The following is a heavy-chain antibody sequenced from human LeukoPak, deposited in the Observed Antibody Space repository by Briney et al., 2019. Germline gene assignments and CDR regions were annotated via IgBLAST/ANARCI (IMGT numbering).Heavy chain of an antibody. CDR2: ISYDGSNK. J-gene: IGHJ4*02. V-gene: IGHV3-30-3*01. D-gene: IGHD5-18*01. Sequence: PGRSLRLSCAASGFTFSSYAMHWVRQAPGKGLEWVAVISYDGSNKYYADSVKGRFTISRDNSKNTLYLQMNSLRAEDTAVYYCARVLGPVDTAMIDYWGQGTLVTVSS. CDR3: ARVLGPVDTAMIDY. CDR1: GFTFSSYA.